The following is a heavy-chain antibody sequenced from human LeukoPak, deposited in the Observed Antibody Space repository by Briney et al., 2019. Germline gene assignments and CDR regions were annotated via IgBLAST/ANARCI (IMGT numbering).Heavy chain of an antibody. CDR1: GFTFSSYG. CDR3: ARDFGYYSPFWY. V-gene: IGHV3-33*01. J-gene: IGHJ4*02. D-gene: IGHD3-22*01. Sequence: GGSLRRSCAASGFTFSSYGMHWVRQAPGKGLEWVAVIWYDGGNKYYADSVKGRFTISRDNSKNTLYLQMNSLRAEDTAVYYCARDFGYYSPFWYWGQGTLVTVSS. CDR2: IWYDGGNK.